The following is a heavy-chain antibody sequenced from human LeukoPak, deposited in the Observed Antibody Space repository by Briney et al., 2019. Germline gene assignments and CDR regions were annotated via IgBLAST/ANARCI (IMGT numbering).Heavy chain of an antibody. Sequence: ASVKVSCKVSGYTLTELSMHWVRHAPGKGLEWMGGLDPEDGETIYAQKFQGRVTMTEDTSTDTAYMELSSLRSEDTAVYYCATPSGSHGAFDIWGQGTMVTVSS. CDR2: LDPEDGET. CDR3: ATPSGSHGAFDI. V-gene: IGHV1-24*01. CDR1: GYTLTELS. D-gene: IGHD1-26*01. J-gene: IGHJ3*02.